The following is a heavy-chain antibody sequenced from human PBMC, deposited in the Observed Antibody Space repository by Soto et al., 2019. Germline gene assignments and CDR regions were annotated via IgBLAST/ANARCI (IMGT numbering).Heavy chain of an antibody. J-gene: IGHJ6*02. V-gene: IGHV3-30-3*01. CDR2: VSYDGSNQ. CDR1: GFIFNRFA. CDR3: ARDKGHGLDV. Sequence: QVQLVESGGGVVQPGRSLRLSCAGSGFIFNRFAMHWVRQAPGRGLQWVAVVSYDGSNQYYADSVKGRFSISKDNSREMLFLQVNSLRSEDKGLYFCARDKGHGLDVWGQGTTVSVSS.